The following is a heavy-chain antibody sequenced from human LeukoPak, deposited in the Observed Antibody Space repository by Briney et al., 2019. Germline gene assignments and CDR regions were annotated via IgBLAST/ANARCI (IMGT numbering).Heavy chain of an antibody. J-gene: IGHJ4*02. Sequence: SVKVSCKASGYTFTSYAISWVRQAPGQGLEWMGGIIPIFGTANYAQKFQGRVTITADESTSTAYMELSSLRSEDTAVYYCAREPDYYGSGTTVTYFDYWGQGTLVTVSS. V-gene: IGHV1-69*13. CDR3: AREPDYYGSGTTVTYFDY. D-gene: IGHD3-10*01. CDR1: GYTFTSYA. CDR2: IIPIFGTA.